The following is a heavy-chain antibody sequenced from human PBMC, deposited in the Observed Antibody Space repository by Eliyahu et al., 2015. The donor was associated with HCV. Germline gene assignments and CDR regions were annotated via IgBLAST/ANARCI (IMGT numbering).Heavy chain of an antibody. V-gene: IGHV1-3*01. CDR3: AREYCSSTSCYWGIAAFDI. D-gene: IGHD2-2*01. Sequence: QKFQGRVTITRDTSASTAYMELSSLRSEDTAVYYCAREYCSSTSCYWGIAAFDIWGQGTMVTVSS. J-gene: IGHJ3*02.